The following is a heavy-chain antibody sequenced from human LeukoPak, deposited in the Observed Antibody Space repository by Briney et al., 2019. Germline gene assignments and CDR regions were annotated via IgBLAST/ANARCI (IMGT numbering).Heavy chain of an antibody. CDR3: ARVRARRYGSGSYYPNPPDY. V-gene: IGHV1-69*05. CDR1: GGTFSSYA. Sequence: SVKVSCKASGGTFSSYAISWVRQAPGQGLEWMGGIIPIFGTANYAQKFQGRVTITTDESTSTAYMELSSLRSEDTAVYYCARVRARRYGSGSYYPNPPDYWGQGTLVTVSS. CDR2: IIPIFGTA. D-gene: IGHD3-10*01. J-gene: IGHJ4*02.